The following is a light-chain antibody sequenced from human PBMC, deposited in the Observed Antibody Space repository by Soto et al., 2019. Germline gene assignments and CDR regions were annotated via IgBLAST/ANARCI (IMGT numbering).Light chain of an antibody. Sequence: QSVLTQPPSVSGAPGQRVTISCTGSSSNIGAGYDVHWYQQLPGTAPKLLIYDNNNRPSGVPDRFSGSKSGTSASLAITGLQAEDEADYYCQSYDSSLSGWVFGGGTKSPS. CDR1: SSNIGAGYD. V-gene: IGLV1-40*01. J-gene: IGLJ3*02. CDR3: QSYDSSLSGWV. CDR2: DNN.